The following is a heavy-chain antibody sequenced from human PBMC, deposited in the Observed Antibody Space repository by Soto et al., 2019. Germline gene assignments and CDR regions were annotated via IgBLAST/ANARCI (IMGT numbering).Heavy chain of an antibody. D-gene: IGHD3-22*01. CDR3: ARGLHYYDSSGYGDFDY. V-gene: IGHV4-39*07. Sequence: SETLSLTCTVSGGSINNTSYYWSWIRQPPGKGLEWIGEINHSGSTNYNPSLKSRVTISVDTSKNQFSLKLSSVTAADTAVYYCARGLHYYDSSGYGDFDYWGQGTLVTVSS. CDR2: INHSGST. J-gene: IGHJ4*02. CDR1: GGSINNTSYY.